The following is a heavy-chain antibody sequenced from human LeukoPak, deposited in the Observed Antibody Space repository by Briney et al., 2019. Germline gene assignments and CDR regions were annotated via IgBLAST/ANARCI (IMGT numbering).Heavy chain of an antibody. Sequence: GGSLRLSCAASGFTFSSYAMNWVRQAPGKGLEWVSTISASGGSTYHAVSVKGRFTISRDNSKNTLYLQRNTLRAEDTAVYYCAKAIRTSCYGCNMDVWGEGTTVTVSS. D-gene: IGHD2-2*01. V-gene: IGHV3-23*01. CDR1: GFTFSSYA. J-gene: IGHJ6*03. CDR3: AKAIRTSCYGCNMDV. CDR2: ISASGGST.